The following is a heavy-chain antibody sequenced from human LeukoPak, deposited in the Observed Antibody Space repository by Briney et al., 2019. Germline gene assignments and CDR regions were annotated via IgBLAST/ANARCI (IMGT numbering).Heavy chain of an antibody. J-gene: IGHJ4*02. CDR1: GLTVSSNY. Sequence: PGGSLRLSCAASGLTVSSNYMSWVRQAPGKGLEWVSLIYSDGSTYYADSVKGRFTISRDNSKNTVYLQTNSLRAEDTAVYFCARRPDYGGTPTFDYWGQGTLVTVSS. CDR3: ARRPDYGGTPTFDY. V-gene: IGHV3-66*01. D-gene: IGHD4-23*01. CDR2: IYSDGST.